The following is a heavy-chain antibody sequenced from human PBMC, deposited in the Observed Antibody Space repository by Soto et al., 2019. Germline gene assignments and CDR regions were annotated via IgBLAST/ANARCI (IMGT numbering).Heavy chain of an antibody. J-gene: IGHJ6*02. CDR1: GGTFSSYT. Sequence: QVQLVQSGAEVKKPGSSVKVSCKASGGTFSSYTISWVRQAPGQGLEWMGRIIPILGIANYAQKFQGRVTITAAKSTRTAYMELSSLRSEDTAVYYCARATGEMYYYYGMDVWGQGTTVTVSS. CDR2: IIPILGIA. D-gene: IGHD2-21*01. V-gene: IGHV1-69*02. CDR3: ARATGEMYYYYGMDV.